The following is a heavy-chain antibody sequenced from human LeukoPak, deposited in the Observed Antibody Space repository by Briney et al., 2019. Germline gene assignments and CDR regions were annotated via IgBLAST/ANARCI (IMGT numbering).Heavy chain of an antibody. D-gene: IGHD3-10*01. CDR1: GGSISSYH. V-gene: IGHV4-59*08. Sequence: PSETLSLTCTVSGGSISSYHWSWIRQPPGKGLEWIGYIYYSGSTNYNPSLKSRVTISVDTSKNQFSLKLSSVTAADTAVYYCARTLRFWEGWFDPWGQGTLVTVSS. J-gene: IGHJ5*02. CDR3: ARTLRFWEGWFDP. CDR2: IYYSGST.